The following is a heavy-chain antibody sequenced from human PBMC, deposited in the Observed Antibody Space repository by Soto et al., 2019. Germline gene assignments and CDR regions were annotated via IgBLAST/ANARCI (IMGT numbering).Heavy chain of an antibody. CDR2: INHSGRT. V-gene: IGHV4-34*01. CDR3: ARGTTYYYGSGSHYFDY. Sequence: QVQLQQWGAGLLKPSETLSLTCAVYGGSFSGYYWSWIRQPPGKGLEWIGEINHSGRTNYNPSLKSRVTISVDTSKNHFSLKLSSVTAADTAVYYCARGTTYYYGSGSHYFDYWGQGTLVTVSS. D-gene: IGHD3-10*01. J-gene: IGHJ4*02. CDR1: GGSFSGYY.